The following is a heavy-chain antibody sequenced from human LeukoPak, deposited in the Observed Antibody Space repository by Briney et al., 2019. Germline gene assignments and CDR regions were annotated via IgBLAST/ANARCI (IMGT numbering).Heavy chain of an antibody. CDR3: AREPYDYYDSSGYYSD. CDR1: GYTFTSYD. D-gene: IGHD3-22*01. CDR2: MNPNSGNT. Sequence: ASVKVSCKASGYTFTSYDINWVRQATGQGLEWMGWMNPNSGNTGYAQKFQGRVTITRDTSASTAYMELSSLRSEDTAVYYCAREPYDYYDSSGYYSDWGQGTLVTVSS. V-gene: IGHV1-8*01. J-gene: IGHJ4*02.